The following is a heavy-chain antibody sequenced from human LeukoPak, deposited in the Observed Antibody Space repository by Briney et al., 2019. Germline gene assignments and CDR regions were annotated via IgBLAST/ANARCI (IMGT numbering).Heavy chain of an antibody. D-gene: IGHD3-9*01. V-gene: IGHV1-8*01. CDR1: GYTFTSYD. J-gene: IGHJ5*02. Sequence: ASVKVSCKASGYTFTSYDINWVRQATGQGLEWMGWMNPNSGNTGYAQKFQGRVTMTRNTSISTAYMELSRLRSDDTAVYYCARAASNITIRYFDWLSPGNWFDPWGQGTLVTVSS. CDR2: MNPNSGNT. CDR3: ARAASNITIRYFDWLSPGNWFDP.